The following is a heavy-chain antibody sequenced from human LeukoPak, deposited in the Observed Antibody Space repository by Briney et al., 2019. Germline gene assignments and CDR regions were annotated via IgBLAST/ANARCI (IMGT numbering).Heavy chain of an antibody. D-gene: IGHD6-19*01. J-gene: IGHJ4*02. CDR3: AKAQYSSGWYYDY. CDR1: GFTFSSYA. CDR2: ISGSGGST. V-gene: IGHV3-23*01. Sequence: PGGSLRLSCAASGFTFSSYAMSWVRQAPGKGLEWVSAISGSGGSTCYADSVKGRFTISRDNSKNTLYLQMNSLRAEDTAVYYCAKAQYSSGWYYDYWGQGTLVTVSS.